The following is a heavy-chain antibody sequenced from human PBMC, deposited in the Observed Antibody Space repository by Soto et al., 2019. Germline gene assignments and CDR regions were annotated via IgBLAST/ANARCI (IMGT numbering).Heavy chain of an antibody. CDR1: GGTFSSYA. J-gene: IGHJ5*02. CDR2: IIPIFGTA. V-gene: IGHV1-69*12. Sequence: QVQLVQSGAEVKKPGSSVKVSCKASGGTFSSYAISWVRQAPGQGLEWMGGIIPIFGTANYAQKFQGRVTITADESTSTAYMGLNRLRSEDTAVYYCARSTFRGPEGGFDPWGQGALVTVSS. D-gene: IGHD2-2*01. CDR3: ARSTFRGPEGGFDP.